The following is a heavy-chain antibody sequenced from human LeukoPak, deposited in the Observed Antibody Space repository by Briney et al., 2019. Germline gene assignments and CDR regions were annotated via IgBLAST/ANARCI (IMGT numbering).Heavy chain of an antibody. Sequence: SETLSLTCTVSGGSISSYYWSWIRQPPGKGLEWIGYIYYSGSTNYNPSLKSRVTISVDTSKNQFSLKLSSVTAADTAVYYCATRSGSLDYWGQGTLVTVSS. CDR1: GGSISSYY. D-gene: IGHD5-12*01. J-gene: IGHJ4*02. CDR2: IYYSGST. V-gene: IGHV4-59*08. CDR3: ATRSGSLDY.